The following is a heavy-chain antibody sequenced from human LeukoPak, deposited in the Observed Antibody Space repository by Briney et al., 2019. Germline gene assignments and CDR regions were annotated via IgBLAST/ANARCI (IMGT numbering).Heavy chain of an antibody. D-gene: IGHD4-17*01. Sequence: PGGSLRLSCTVPGFTVSSNSMSWVRQAQGKGLEWVSFIYSGGNTHYSDSVKGRFTISRDNSKNTLYLQMNSLRADDTAVYYCARRAGEYSHPYDYWGQGTLVTVSS. CDR1: GFTVSSNS. CDR3: ARRAGEYSHPYDY. J-gene: IGHJ4*02. CDR2: IYSGGNT. V-gene: IGHV3-53*01.